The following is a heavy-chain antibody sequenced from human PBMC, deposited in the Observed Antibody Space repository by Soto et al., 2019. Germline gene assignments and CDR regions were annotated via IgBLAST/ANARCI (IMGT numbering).Heavy chain of an antibody. CDR2: ISSSSSYI. Sequence: GGSLRLSCAASGFTFSSYSMNWVRQAPGKGLEWVSSISSSSSYIYYADSVKGRFTISRDNAKNSLYLQMNSLRAEDTAVYYCARVRVAAAGNPHFDYWGQGTLVTVSS. V-gene: IGHV3-21*01. J-gene: IGHJ4*02. CDR3: ARVRVAAAGNPHFDY. CDR1: GFTFSSYS. D-gene: IGHD6-13*01.